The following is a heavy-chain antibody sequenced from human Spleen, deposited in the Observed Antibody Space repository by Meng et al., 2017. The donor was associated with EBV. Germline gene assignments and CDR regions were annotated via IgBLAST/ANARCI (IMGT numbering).Heavy chain of an antibody. D-gene: IGHD2-21*01. CDR1: GFTFSSYG. J-gene: IGHJ4*02. V-gene: IGHV3-30*03. CDR2: ISYDGSDK. Sequence: QVQLVGAGGGVVQPGRSLRLSCAASGFTFSSYGMHWVRQAPGKGLEWVAVISYDGSDKYFADSVKGRFTISRDNSKNTLYLQMNSLRAEDTAVYYCARRAYCGGDCYRADYWGQGTLVTVAS. CDR3: ARRAYCGGDCYRADY.